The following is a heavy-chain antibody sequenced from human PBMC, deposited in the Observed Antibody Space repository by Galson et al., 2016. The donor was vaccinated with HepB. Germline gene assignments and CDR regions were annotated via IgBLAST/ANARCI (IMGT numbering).Heavy chain of an antibody. CDR2: IHRDGHT. D-gene: IGHD2-15*01. J-gene: IGHJ5*02. V-gene: IGHV3-53*01. Sequence: SLRLSCAASGFNVSDNYMTWLRQAPGKGLEWVSVIHRDGHTYLAASVTGRFSISRDNLKNTVYLQMNRLRAEDTAVYYCARGLHCTGGRCYFGPWLDAWGQGSLVTVSS. CDR3: ARGLHCTGGRCYFGPWLDA. CDR1: GFNVSDNY.